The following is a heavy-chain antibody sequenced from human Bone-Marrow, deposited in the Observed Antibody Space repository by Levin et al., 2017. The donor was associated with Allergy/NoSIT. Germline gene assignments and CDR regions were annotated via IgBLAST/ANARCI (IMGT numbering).Heavy chain of an antibody. CDR1: GFTFSSYW. Sequence: ASETLSLTCAASGFTFSSYWMSWVRQAPGKGLEWVANIKQDGSEKYYVDSVKGRFTISRDNAKNSLYLQMNSLRAEDTAVYYCARESGDQLLYYSVDLWGRGTLVTVSS. D-gene: IGHD2-2*02. CDR3: ARESGDQLLYYSVDL. CDR2: IKQDGSEK. J-gene: IGHJ2*01. V-gene: IGHV3-7*01.